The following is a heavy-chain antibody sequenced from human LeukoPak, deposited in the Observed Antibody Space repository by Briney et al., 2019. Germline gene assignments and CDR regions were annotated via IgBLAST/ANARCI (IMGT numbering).Heavy chain of an antibody. V-gene: IGHV4-39*07. D-gene: IGHD4-11*01. CDR3: ARASVTYYYYYYMDV. J-gene: IGHJ6*03. CDR1: GGSISSSSYY. Sequence: SETLSLTCTVSGGSISSSSYYWGWIRQPPGKGLEWIGSIYYSGSTYYNPSLKSRVTISVDASKNQFSLKLSSVTAADTAVYYCARASVTYYYYYYMDVWGKGTTVTVSS. CDR2: IYYSGST.